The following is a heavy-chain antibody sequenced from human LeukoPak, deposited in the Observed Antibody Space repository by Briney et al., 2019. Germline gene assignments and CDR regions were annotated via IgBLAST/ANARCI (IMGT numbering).Heavy chain of an antibody. CDR2: ISSSGSTI. Sequence: GGSLRLSCAASGFTFSSYEMHWVRQAPGKGLEWVSYISSSGSTIYYADSVKGRFTISRDNAKNSLYLQMNSLRAEDTAVYYCARDAAYCGGDCYSYDAFDIWGQGTMVTVSS. CDR1: GFTFSSYE. D-gene: IGHD2-21*02. CDR3: ARDAAYCGGDCYSYDAFDI. V-gene: IGHV3-48*03. J-gene: IGHJ3*02.